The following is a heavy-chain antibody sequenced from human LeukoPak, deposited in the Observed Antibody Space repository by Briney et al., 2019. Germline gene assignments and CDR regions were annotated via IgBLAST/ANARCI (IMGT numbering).Heavy chain of an antibody. D-gene: IGHD3-22*01. V-gene: IGHV1-2*06. Sequence: ASVKVSCKASGYTFTGYYMHWVRQAPGQGLEWMGRINPNRGGTNYAQKFRGRVTMTRDTSISTAYMELSRLRSDDTAVYYCARAGIYYDSSGYLDAFDIWGQGTMVTVSS. CDR1: GYTFTGYY. CDR2: INPNRGGT. J-gene: IGHJ3*02. CDR3: ARAGIYYDSSGYLDAFDI.